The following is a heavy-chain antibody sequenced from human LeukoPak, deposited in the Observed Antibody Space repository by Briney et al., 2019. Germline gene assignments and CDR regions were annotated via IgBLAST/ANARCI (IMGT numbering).Heavy chain of an antibody. D-gene: IGHD6-19*01. CDR2: IGTAGDT. J-gene: IGHJ6*02. CDR3: ARDGIGYSSGWSYGMDV. CDR1: GFTFSSYD. Sequence: QPGGSLRLSCAASGFTFSSYDMHWVRQATGKGLEWVSAIGTAGDTYYPGSVKGRFTISRENAKNSLYLQMNSLRAGDTAVYYCARDGIGYSSGWSYGMDVWGQGTTVTVSS. V-gene: IGHV3-13*01.